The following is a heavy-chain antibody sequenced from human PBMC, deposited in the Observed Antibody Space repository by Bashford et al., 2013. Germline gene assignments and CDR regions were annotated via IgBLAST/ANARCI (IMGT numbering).Heavy chain of an antibody. D-gene: IGHD6-19*01. Sequence: SVTLSLTLLCLYGSISSTLPTGAGSASPQEGAGVDWEFLLYGTTYYNPSLKSRITISVDTSKNQFSLKLTSVTAADTAVYHCARSRHNSGGPFAYVGQGTLVTVSS. CDR3: ARSRHNSGGPFAY. CDR2: LLYGTT. CDR1: GSISSTLPT. V-gene: IGHV4-39*01. J-gene: IGHJ4*02.